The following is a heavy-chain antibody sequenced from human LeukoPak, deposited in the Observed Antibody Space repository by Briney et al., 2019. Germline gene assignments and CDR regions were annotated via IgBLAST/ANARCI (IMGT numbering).Heavy chain of an antibody. CDR1: GYTFTDYY. D-gene: IGHD2-2*01. V-gene: IGHV1-69-2*01. CDR3: ATLVVVPAANWFDP. J-gene: IGHJ5*02. Sequence: GASVKVSCKVSGYTFTDYYMHWVQQAPGKGLEWMGLVDPEDGETIYAEKFQGRVTITADTSTDTAYMELSSLRSEDTAEYYCATLVVVPAANWFDPWGQGTLVTVSS. CDR2: VDPEDGET.